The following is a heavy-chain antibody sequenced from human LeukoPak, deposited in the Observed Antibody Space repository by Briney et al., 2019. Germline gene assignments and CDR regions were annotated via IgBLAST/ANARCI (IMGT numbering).Heavy chain of an antibody. V-gene: IGHV3-21*01. D-gene: IGHD3-10*02. CDR3: AELGITMIGGV. Sequence: SGGSLRLSCAASGFSFSMYSMSWIRQAPGKGLGRVSVISDNGAVTFYADSVKGRFTISRDNAKNSLYLQMNSLRAEDTAVYYCAELGITMIGGVWGKGTTVTISS. CDR2: ISDNGAVT. CDR1: GFSFSMYS. J-gene: IGHJ6*04.